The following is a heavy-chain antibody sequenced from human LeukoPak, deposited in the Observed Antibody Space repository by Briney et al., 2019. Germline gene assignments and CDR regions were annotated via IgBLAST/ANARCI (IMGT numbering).Heavy chain of an antibody. V-gene: IGHV4-4*02. CDR2: IHHSGST. D-gene: IGHD3-22*01. CDR1: GGSISSCNW. J-gene: IGHJ4*02. CDR3: ARVPRSGYYYDSSGYYPTD. Sequence: SGTLSLTCAVSGGSISSCNWWSWVRQPPGKGLEWIGEIHHSGSTNYNPSLKSRVTISVDTSKNQFSLKLSSVTAADTAVYYCARVPRSGYYYDSSGYYPTDWGQGTLVTVSS.